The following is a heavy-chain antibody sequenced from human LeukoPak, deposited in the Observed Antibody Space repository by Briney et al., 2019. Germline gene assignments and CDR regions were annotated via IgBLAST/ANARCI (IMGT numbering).Heavy chain of an antibody. Sequence: SETLSLTCTVSGGSISSYYWSWIRQPPGKGLEWIGYIYTSGSTDDNPSLKSRVTISVDTSKNQFSLKLSSVTAADTAVYYCAGGPYYDILTGYYRRDYYFDYWGQGTLVTVSS. V-gene: IGHV4-4*09. CDR1: GGSISSYY. CDR2: IYTSGST. D-gene: IGHD3-9*01. J-gene: IGHJ4*02. CDR3: AGGPYYDILTGYYRRDYYFDY.